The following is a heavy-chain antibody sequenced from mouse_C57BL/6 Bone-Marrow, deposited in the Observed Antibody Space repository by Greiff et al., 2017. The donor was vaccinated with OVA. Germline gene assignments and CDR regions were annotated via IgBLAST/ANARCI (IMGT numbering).Heavy chain of an antibody. CDR3: ARRGNYRYFDV. Sequence: DVMLVESGGGLVQPGGSLKLSCAASGFTFSDYGMAWVRQAPRKGPEWVAFISNLAYSIYYADTVTGRFNISRENAKNHLYLEMSSLRSEDTAMYYCARRGNYRYFDVWGTGTTVTVSS. CDR2: ISNLAYSI. V-gene: IGHV5-15*04. CDR1: GFTFSDYG. D-gene: IGHD2-1*01. J-gene: IGHJ1*03.